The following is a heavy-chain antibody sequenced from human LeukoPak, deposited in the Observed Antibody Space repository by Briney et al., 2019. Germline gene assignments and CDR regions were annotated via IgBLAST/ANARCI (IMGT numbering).Heavy chain of an antibody. CDR2: INHSGST. CDR1: GGSFSGYY. D-gene: IGHD2-15*01. J-gene: IGHJ4*02. Sequence: PSETLSLTCAVYGGSFSGYYWSWIRQPPGKGLEWIGEINHSGSTNYNPSLKSRVTISVDTSKNQFSLKLSSVTAADTAVYYCASGVVVAATYFDYWGQGTLVTASS. CDR3: ASGVVVAATYFDY. V-gene: IGHV4-34*01.